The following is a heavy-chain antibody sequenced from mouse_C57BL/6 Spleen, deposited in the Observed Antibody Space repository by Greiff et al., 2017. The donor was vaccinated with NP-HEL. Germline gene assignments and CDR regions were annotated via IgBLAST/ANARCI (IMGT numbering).Heavy chain of an antibody. Sequence: VQLQQSGPELVKPGASVKISCKASGYSFTGYYMNWVKQSPEKSLEWIGEINPSTGGTTYNQKFKAKATLTVDKSSSTAYMQLKSLTSEDSAVYYCARWNSSGYVPIYAMDYWGQGTSVTVSS. J-gene: IGHJ4*01. V-gene: IGHV1-42*01. CDR3: ARWNSSGYVPIYAMDY. D-gene: IGHD3-2*02. CDR1: GYSFTGYY. CDR2: INPSTGGT.